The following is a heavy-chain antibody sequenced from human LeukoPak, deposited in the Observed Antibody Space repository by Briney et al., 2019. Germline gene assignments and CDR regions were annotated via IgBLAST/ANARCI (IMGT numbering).Heavy chain of an antibody. V-gene: IGHV4-39*01. CDR2: IYYSGST. CDR3: ARPPRGRAFDI. Sequence: PSETLSLTCTVSGGSISSSCYYWGWIRQPPGKGLEWIGSIYYSGSTYYNPSLKSRVTISVDTSKNQFSHNLSSVAAADTAVYYCARPPRGRAFDIWGQGTMVTVSS. CDR1: GGSISSSCYY. J-gene: IGHJ3*02.